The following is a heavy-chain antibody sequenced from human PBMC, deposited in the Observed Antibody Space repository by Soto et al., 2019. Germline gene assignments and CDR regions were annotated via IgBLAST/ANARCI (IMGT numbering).Heavy chain of an antibody. D-gene: IGHD3-10*01. J-gene: IGHJ4*02. V-gene: IGHV3-23*01. CDR2: ISGSGGST. CDR3: SKVLWFGELLYNYYFDY. Sequence: PGGSLRLSCAASGFTFSSYAMSWVRQAPGKGLEWVSAISGSGGSTYYAESVKGRFTISRDNSKNTLYLQMNSLRAEDTAVFYCSKVLWFGELLYNYYFDYWGQGTLVTVSS. CDR1: GFTFSSYA.